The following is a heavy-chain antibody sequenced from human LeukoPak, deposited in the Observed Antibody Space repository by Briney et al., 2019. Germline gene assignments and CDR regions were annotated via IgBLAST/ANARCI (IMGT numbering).Heavy chain of an antibody. CDR2: IYYSGGT. Sequence: ASETLSLTCDVSGGSIRSYYWIWIRQPPGEGLEWIGYIYYSGGTNYNPSLKSRVTISVDTSKNQFSLKLSSVTAADTAVYYCARSTQDDAFDIWGQGTMVTVSS. CDR3: ARSTQDDAFDI. V-gene: IGHV4-59*01. J-gene: IGHJ3*02. CDR1: GGSIRSYY.